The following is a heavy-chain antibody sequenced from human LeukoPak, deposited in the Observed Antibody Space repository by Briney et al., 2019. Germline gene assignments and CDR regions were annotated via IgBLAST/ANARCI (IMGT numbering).Heavy chain of an antibody. Sequence: PSETLSLTCAVYGGSFSGYYWSWIRQPPGKGLEWIGEINHSGSTNYNPSLKSRVTISVDTSKNQFSLKLSSVTAADTAVYYCARHTVRNDGSMDVWGQGTTVTVSS. CDR2: INHSGST. CDR3: ARHTVRNDGSMDV. V-gene: IGHV4-34*01. J-gene: IGHJ6*02. CDR1: GGSFSGYY. D-gene: IGHD1-1*01.